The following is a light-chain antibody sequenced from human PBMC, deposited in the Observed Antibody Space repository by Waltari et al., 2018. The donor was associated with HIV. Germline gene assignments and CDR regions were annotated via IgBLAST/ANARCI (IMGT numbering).Light chain of an antibody. CDR2: GAS. V-gene: IGKV1-9*01. CDR3: QQLHSFPLI. Sequence: DIQLTQSPSFLSSHVGDRVTISCRASQDISTYLAWYQQKPGEAPKLLIHGASTLHRGVPSRFSGSGSGTDFTLTIKNLRPEDFAIYYCQQLHSFPLIFGGGTKVE. J-gene: IGKJ4*01. CDR1: QDISTY.